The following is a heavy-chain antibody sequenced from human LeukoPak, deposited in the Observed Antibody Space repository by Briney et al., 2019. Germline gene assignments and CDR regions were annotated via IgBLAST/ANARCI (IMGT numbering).Heavy chain of an antibody. D-gene: IGHD1-26*01. Sequence: SETLSLTCAVYGGSFSGYYWSWIRQPPGKGLEWIGEINHSGSTNYNPSLKSRVTISVGTSKNQFSLKLSSVTAADTAVYYCARGRRSYYNYWGQGTLVTVSS. V-gene: IGHV4-34*01. CDR3: ARGRRSYYNY. CDR2: INHSGST. CDR1: GGSFSGYY. J-gene: IGHJ4*02.